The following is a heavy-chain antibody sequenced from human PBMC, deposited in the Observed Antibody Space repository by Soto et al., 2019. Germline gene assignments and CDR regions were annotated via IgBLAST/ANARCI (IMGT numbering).Heavy chain of an antibody. CDR1: GFNFSSYA. Sequence: PGGSLRVSSTAAGFNFSSYAMSWVRQNTGKGLEWVSAISGSGGSTYYADSVKGRFTISRDNSKNTLYLQMNSLRAEDTAVYYCARTQRGYCSSTSCLDYGMDVWGQGTTVTVSS. CDR2: ISGSGGST. J-gene: IGHJ6*02. D-gene: IGHD2-2*01. V-gene: IGHV3-23*01. CDR3: ARTQRGYCSSTSCLDYGMDV.